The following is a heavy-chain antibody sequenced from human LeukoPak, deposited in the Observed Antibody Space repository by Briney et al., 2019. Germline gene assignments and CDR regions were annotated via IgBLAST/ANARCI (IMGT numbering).Heavy chain of an antibody. D-gene: IGHD5-24*01. Sequence: PSETLSLTCTVSGGSISRYYWSWIRQPPGKGLEWIGYIYYSGSTNYNPSLKSRVTISVDTSKNQFSLKLSSVTAADTAVYYCARDKIVRDGYNHDAFDIWGQGTMVTVSS. CDR3: ARDKIVRDGYNHDAFDI. CDR1: GGSISRYY. V-gene: IGHV4-59*01. J-gene: IGHJ3*02. CDR2: IYYSGST.